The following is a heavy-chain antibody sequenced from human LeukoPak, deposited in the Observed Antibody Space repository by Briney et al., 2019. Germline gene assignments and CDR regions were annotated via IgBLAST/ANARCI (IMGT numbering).Heavy chain of an antibody. CDR1: GFTFTSSA. J-gene: IGHJ5*02. CDR3: AADRATENWFDP. V-gene: IGHV1-58*01. Sequence: ASVKVSCKASGFTFTSSAVQWVRQARGQRLEWIGWIVVGSGNTNYAQKFQERVTITRDMSTSTAYMELSSLRSEDMAVYYCAADRATENWFDPWGQGTLVTVSS. CDR2: IVVGSGNT. D-gene: IGHD1-26*01.